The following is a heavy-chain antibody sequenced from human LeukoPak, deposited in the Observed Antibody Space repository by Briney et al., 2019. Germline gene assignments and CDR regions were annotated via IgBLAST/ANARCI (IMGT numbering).Heavy chain of an antibody. CDR2: IHFSDFEI. CDR1: GTSFINYW. Sequence: GESLKISCKGSGTSFINYWIGWVRQMPGKGLEWMGFIHFSDFEIGYRPSFQGPVTISADKSISPASLQWSSLQASDSAIYYCASARHGDSTSAYWGQGTVVTVSS. V-gene: IGHV5-51*01. J-gene: IGHJ4*02. D-gene: IGHD4-17*01. CDR3: ASARHGDSTSAY.